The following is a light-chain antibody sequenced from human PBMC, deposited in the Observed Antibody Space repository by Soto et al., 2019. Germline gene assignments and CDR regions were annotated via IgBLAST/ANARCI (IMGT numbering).Light chain of an antibody. J-gene: IGKJ1*01. CDR2: DAS. V-gene: IGKV1-5*01. Sequence: IQLTQSPSSLSASVGDRVTITCRASQTISDWLAWHQQKPGEAPKLLIYDASALPRGVPSRFSGSGSGTKFTLTIASLQPDDFATYYCQQYETFSGTFGPGTKVDIK. CDR1: QTISDW. CDR3: QQYETFSGT.